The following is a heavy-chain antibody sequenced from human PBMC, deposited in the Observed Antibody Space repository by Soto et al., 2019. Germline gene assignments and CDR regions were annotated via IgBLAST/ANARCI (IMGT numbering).Heavy chain of an antibody. CDR3: ARVVPIHGSYDSSGYYSSGAFDI. V-gene: IGHV3-72*01. CDR1: GFTFSDHY. J-gene: IGHJ3*02. CDR2: TRNKANSYTT. Sequence: PGGSLRLSCAASGFTFSDHYMDWVRQAPGKGLEWVGRTRNKANSYTTEYAASVKGRFTISRDDSKNSLYLQMNSLKTEDTAVYYCARVVPIHGSYDSSGYYSSGAFDIWGQGTMVTVSS. D-gene: IGHD3-22*01.